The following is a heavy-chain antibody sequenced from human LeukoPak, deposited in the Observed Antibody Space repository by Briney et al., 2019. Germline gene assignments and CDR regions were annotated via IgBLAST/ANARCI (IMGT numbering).Heavy chain of an antibody. V-gene: IGHV5-51*01. CDR1: GYVFTDYW. Sequence: GESLKISCKGPGYVFTDYWIGWVRQMPGKGLEWMGIIYPGDSDTRYRPSFQGQVTISADKSINTAYLQWNSLKASDTAMYYCAGGGGGGDIGAAGPHFDYWGQGTLVTVSS. CDR2: IYPGDSDT. D-gene: IGHD6-13*01. CDR3: AGGGGGGDIGAAGPHFDY. J-gene: IGHJ4*02.